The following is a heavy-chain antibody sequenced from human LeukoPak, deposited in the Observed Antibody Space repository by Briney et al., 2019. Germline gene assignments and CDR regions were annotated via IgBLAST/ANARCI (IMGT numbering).Heavy chain of an antibody. J-gene: IGHJ4*02. CDR2: INWAGATT. Sequence: GGSLRLSCAASGFTFDDYAMHWVRQAPGKGLEWVSLINWAGATTYSADSVKGRFTISRDNSKNSLYLQMNSLRTEDTALYYCAKDMGMTTITGGFDFWGQGTLVTVSS. V-gene: IGHV3-43*01. D-gene: IGHD4-11*01. CDR1: GFTFDDYA. CDR3: AKDMGMTTITGGFDF.